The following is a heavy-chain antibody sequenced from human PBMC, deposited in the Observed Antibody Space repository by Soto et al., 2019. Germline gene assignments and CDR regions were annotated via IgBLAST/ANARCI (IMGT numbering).Heavy chain of an antibody. Sequence: VGSLRLSCAASGFTFSGYAMTWVRQAPGKGLEWVSTISGTGTTTYYADSVKGRFTISRDNSKNTLYLQMNSLRTEDTAVYYCVKAVYLLDFDYWGQGTLVTVSS. J-gene: IGHJ4*02. CDR1: GFTFSGYA. D-gene: IGHD2-8*01. V-gene: IGHV3-23*01. CDR3: VKAVYLLDFDY. CDR2: ISGTGTTT.